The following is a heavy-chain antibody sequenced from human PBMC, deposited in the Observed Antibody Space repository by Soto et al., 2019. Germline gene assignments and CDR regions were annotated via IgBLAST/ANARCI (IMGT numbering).Heavy chain of an antibody. CDR3: ARSGDNYNRLDY. V-gene: IGHV3-11*06. Sequence: PVGSQILSKTASEGPGIDYGGSRILTAPGKGLEWISYSSNSGTFARYADSVKGRFSISRDNAENSLYLQIDSLRGEDTAIYYCARSGDNYNRLDYWGQATPVTVSS. CDR2: SSNSGTFA. D-gene: IGHD1-1*01. J-gene: IGHJ4*02. CDR1: EGPGIDYG.